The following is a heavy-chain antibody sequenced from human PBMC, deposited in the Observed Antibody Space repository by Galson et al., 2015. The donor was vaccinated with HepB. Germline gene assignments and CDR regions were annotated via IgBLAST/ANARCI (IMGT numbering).Heavy chain of an antibody. J-gene: IGHJ6*02. V-gene: IGHV4-30-4*07. Sequence: TLSLTCAVSGGSISSGGYSWSWIRQPPGKGLEWIGYIYYSGSTYYNPSLKSRVTISVDTSKNQFSLKLSSVTAADTAVYYCARERRKQLELTYGMDVWGQGTTVTVSS. CDR3: ARERRKQLELTYGMDV. D-gene: IGHD6-13*01. CDR2: IYYSGST. CDR1: GGSISSGGYS.